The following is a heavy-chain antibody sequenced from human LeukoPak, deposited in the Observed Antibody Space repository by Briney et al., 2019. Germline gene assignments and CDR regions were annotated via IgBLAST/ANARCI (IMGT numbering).Heavy chain of an antibody. CDR2: MSSVT. CDR3: AKAFFSGSGGNHKHFDS. D-gene: IGHD3-10*01. V-gene: IGHV3-53*01. Sequence: QPGGSLRLSCAASGFTVSSNYMSWVRQAPGKGLEWVSAMSSVTYYADSVKGRFTISRDDSKSTLFLQMNSLRAEDTAVYYCAKAFFSGSGGNHKHFDSWGQGTLVTVSS. J-gene: IGHJ4*02. CDR1: GFTVSSNY.